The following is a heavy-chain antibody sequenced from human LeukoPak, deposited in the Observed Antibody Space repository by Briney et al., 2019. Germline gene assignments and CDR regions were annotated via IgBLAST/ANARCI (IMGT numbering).Heavy chain of an antibody. CDR1: GYTFTGYY. CDR3: ASLYGSGSTDYYYYGMDV. CDR2: INPNSGGT. J-gene: IGHJ6*02. V-gene: IGHV1-2*02. D-gene: IGHD3-10*01. Sequence: GASVKVSCKASGYTFTGYYMHWVRQAPGQGLEWMGWINPNSGGTNYAQKFQGRVTMTRDTSIGTAYMELSRLRSDDTAVYYCASLYGSGSTDYYYYGMDVWGQGTTVTVSS.